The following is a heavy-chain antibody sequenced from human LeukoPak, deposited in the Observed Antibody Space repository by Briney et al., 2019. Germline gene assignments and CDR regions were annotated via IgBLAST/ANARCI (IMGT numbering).Heavy chain of an antibody. D-gene: IGHD3-3*01. CDR1: GGTFSSYA. J-gene: IGHJ6*02. V-gene: IGHV1-69*13. CDR3: ATGRSGYSNYYYYYGMDV. Sequence: ASVTVSCTASGGTFSSYAISWVRQAPGQGLEWMGGIIPIFGTANYAQKFQGRVTITADESTSTAYMELSSLRSGDTAVYYCATGRSGYSNYYYYYGMDVWGQGTTVTVSS. CDR2: IIPIFGTA.